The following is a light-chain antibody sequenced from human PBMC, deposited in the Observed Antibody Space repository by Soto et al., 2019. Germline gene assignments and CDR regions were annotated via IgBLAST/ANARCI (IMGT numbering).Light chain of an antibody. J-gene: IGKJ4*01. Sequence: DIVMTQSPSTLSVSPGDRATLSCRASQSISSNLAWYQQKPGQAPRLLMFRTSSRATGFPARFSGSGSGTEFNLTISSLQSEDFAVYHCQQYNDWPPAFGGGTKVDIK. CDR2: RTS. V-gene: IGKV3-15*01. CDR3: QQYNDWPPA. CDR1: QSISSN.